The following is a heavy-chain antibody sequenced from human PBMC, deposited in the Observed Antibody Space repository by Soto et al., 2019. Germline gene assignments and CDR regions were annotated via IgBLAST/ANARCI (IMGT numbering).Heavy chain of an antibody. J-gene: IGHJ4*02. Sequence: QVQLQESGPGLVKPLETLSLTCTVSGGSISNYYWSWIRQSPGKGLEWIGYISYTGSTNYNPSLKSRFTMSVDTSKNQISLKLSSVTTADTAVYFCGRQMRFSAISDEYDYWGQGTLVTVSS. D-gene: IGHD2-21*02. CDR2: ISYTGST. CDR3: GRQMRFSAISDEYDY. CDR1: GGSISNYY. V-gene: IGHV4-59*01.